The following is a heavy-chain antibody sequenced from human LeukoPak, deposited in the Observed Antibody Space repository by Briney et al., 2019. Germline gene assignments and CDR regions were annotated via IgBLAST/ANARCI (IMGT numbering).Heavy chain of an antibody. D-gene: IGHD2/OR15-2a*01. Sequence: GESLKTSLQGSRRIFTTYWIGWVRQMPGKGQAWMGIIYPKASEPRYSPCFQEHVTISADKSISTAYLQWGSLRASDTSTYYCARRGSSSSHFDSWGRGTLIIVSS. J-gene: IGHJ4*01. V-gene: IGHV5-51*01. CDR2: IYPKASEP. CDR3: ARRGSSSSHFDS. CDR1: RRIFTTYW.